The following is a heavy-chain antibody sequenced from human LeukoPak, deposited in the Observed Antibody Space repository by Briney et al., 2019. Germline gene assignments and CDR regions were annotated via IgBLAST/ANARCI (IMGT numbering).Heavy chain of an antibody. CDR3: ARVPARCELLLPFDY. V-gene: IGHV3-20*04. D-gene: IGHD1-26*01. CDR1: GFTFDDYG. CDR2: INWNGTST. J-gene: IGHJ4*02. Sequence: GGSLRLSCAASGFTFDDYGMSWVREAPGRGLEWVSGINWNGTSTGYADSVKGRFTISRDNAKNSLYLQMSSLGAEDTALYYCARVPARCELLLPFDYWGQGTLVTVSS.